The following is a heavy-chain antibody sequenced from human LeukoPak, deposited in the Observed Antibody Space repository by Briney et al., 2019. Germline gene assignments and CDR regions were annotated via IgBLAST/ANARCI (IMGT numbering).Heavy chain of an antibody. CDR1: GVSITSNY. CDR3: ARGAPYYYGSGSYQDY. J-gene: IGHJ4*02. CDR2: VDYSGNT. Sequence: SETLSLTCTVSGVSITSNYWGWIRQPPGKGLELIGYVDYSGNTNYNPSLKSRVTISVDTSKNQFSLKLSSVTAADTAVYYCARGAPYYYGSGSYQDYWGQGTLVTVSS. V-gene: IGHV4-59*12. D-gene: IGHD3-10*01.